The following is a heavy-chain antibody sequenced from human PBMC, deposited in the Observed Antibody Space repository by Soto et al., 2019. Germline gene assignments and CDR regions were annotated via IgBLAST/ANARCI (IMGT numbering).Heavy chain of an antibody. CDR3: TREGGGISAAGAGNDAFDI. V-gene: IGHV1-2*02. CDR2: INPNSGDP. Sequence: QVQLVQSGAEVKKPGASVTVSCKASGYTLSDYYVQWVRQAPGQGPEWMGWINPNSGDPNYAQKFQGRVTMTRETSIYTAYMELRWLRSEDTAVYYCTREGGGISAAGAGNDAFDIWGQGTKGTVSS. CDR1: GYTLSDYY. J-gene: IGHJ3*02. D-gene: IGHD6-13*01.